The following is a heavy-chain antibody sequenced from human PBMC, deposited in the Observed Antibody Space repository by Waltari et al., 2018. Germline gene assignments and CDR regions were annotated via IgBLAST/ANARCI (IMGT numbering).Heavy chain of an antibody. CDR3: LSGYGDGYFDY. CDR2: IYYSGST. V-gene: IGHV4-59*11. CDR1: GGSISSHY. J-gene: IGHJ4*02. D-gene: IGHD4-17*01. Sequence: QVQLQESGPGLVKPSETLSLTCTVSGGSISSHYWSWIRQPPGKGLEWIGYIYYSGSTNYNPSLKSRVTISVDTSKNQFSLKLSSVTAADTAVYYCLSGYGDGYFDYWGQGTLVTVSS.